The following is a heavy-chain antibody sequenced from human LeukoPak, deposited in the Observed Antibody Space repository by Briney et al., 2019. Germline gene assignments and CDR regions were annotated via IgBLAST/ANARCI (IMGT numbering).Heavy chain of an antibody. Sequence: GGSLRLSCAASGFTFSSYGMHWVRQAPGKGLEWVAFIRYDGSNKYYADSVKGRFTISRDNSKNTLYLQMNSLRAEDTAVYYCAKARIVGATLDAFDIWGQGTMVTVSS. CDR1: GFTFSSYG. CDR3: AKARIVGATLDAFDI. D-gene: IGHD1-26*01. CDR2: IRYDGSNK. J-gene: IGHJ3*02. V-gene: IGHV3-30*02.